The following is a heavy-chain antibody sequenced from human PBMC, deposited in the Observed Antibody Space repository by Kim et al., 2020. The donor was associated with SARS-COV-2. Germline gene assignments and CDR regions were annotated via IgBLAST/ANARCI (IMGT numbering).Heavy chain of an antibody. V-gene: IGHV3-43*01. D-gene: IGHD6-13*01. CDR3: AKARIALRGYFDL. Sequence: YADSVKGRFTISRDNSKNSLYLQMNSLRTEDTALYYCAKARIALRGYFDLWGRGTLVTVSS. J-gene: IGHJ2*01.